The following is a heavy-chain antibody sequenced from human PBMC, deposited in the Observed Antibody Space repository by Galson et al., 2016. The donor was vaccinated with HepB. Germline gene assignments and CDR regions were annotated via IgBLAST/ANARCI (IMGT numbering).Heavy chain of an antibody. J-gene: IGHJ6*02. V-gene: IGHV3-23*01. CDR3: AKGAYYGSSILYGMDV. CDR1: GFTFSTYA. CDR2: ISGSGGST. Sequence: SLRLSCAASGFTFSTYAMSWVRQAPGKGLEWVSGISGSGGSTYYADSVKGRFTISRDNSKNTLYLQMSSQRAEDTAVYYCAKGAYYGSSILYGMDVWGQGTTVTVSS. D-gene: IGHD3-10*01.